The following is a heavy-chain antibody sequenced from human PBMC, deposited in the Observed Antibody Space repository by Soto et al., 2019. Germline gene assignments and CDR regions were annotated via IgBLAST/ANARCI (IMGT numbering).Heavy chain of an antibody. CDR3: ARDLEVVRYNPNWFDP. CDR2: ISAYNGNT. CDR1: GYTFSSYY. V-gene: IGHV1-18*04. D-gene: IGHD1-20*01. Sequence: ASVKVSCKASGYTFSSYYMNWVRQAPGQGLEWMGWISAYNGNTNYAQKLQGRVTMTTDTSTSTAYMELRSLRSDDTAVYYCARDLEVVRYNPNWFDPWGQGTLVTVS. J-gene: IGHJ5*02.